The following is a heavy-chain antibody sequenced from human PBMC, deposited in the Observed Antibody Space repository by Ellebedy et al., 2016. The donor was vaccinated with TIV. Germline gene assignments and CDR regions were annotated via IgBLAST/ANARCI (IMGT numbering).Heavy chain of an antibody. D-gene: IGHD5-12*01. Sequence: PGGSLRLSCAASGFTLSSSAMGWVRQAPGKGPEWVSAISDDGVRTYYADSVNGRFTISRDNSKSTLFLQMNSLRAEDTAVYYGARTGYGYHGMDVWGQGTTVTVSS. CDR2: ISDDGVRT. V-gene: IGHV3-23*01. CDR1: GFTLSSSA. J-gene: IGHJ6*02. CDR3: ARTGYGYHGMDV.